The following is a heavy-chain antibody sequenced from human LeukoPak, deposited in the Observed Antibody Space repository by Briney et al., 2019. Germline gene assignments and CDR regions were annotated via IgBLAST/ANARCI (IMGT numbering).Heavy chain of an antibody. D-gene: IGHD4-11*01. CDR1: GGSISSYY. V-gene: IGHV4-59*01. CDR3: ARYSNYGDYYYYYMDV. Sequence: SETLSLTCTVSGGSISSYYWSWIWQPPGKGLEWIGYIYYSGSTNYNPSLKSRVTISVDTSKNQFSLKLSSVTAADTAVYYCARYSNYGDYYYYYMDVWGKGTTVTVSS. J-gene: IGHJ6*03. CDR2: IYYSGST.